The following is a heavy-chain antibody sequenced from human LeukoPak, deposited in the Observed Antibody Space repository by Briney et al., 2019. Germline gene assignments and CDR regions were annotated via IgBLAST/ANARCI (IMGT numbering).Heavy chain of an antibody. Sequence: GGSLRLSCAASGFTFDDYAMHWVRQAPGKGLEWVSLISWDGGSTYYADSVKGRFTISRDNSKNSLYLQMNSLRAEDTALYYCAKDSSGYYYYYYMDVWGKGTTVTVSS. J-gene: IGHJ6*03. CDR3: AKDSSGYYYYYYMDV. V-gene: IGHV3-43D*03. CDR1: GFTFDDYA. D-gene: IGHD1-26*01. CDR2: ISWDGGST.